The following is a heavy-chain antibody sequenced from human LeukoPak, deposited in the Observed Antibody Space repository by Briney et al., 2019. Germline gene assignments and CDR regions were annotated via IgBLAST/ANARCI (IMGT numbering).Heavy chain of an antibody. CDR1: GGSISSGGYS. CDR2: IYHSGST. D-gene: IGHD2-2*01. CDR3: AKDPSMRYCSSTSCYPED. Sequence: PSETLSLTCAVSGGSISSGGYSWSWIRQPPGKGLEWIGYIYHSGSTYYNPSLKSRVTISVDRSKNQFSLKLSSVTAADTAVYYCAKDPSMRYCSSTSCYPEDWGQGTLVTVSS. J-gene: IGHJ4*02. V-gene: IGHV4-30-2*01.